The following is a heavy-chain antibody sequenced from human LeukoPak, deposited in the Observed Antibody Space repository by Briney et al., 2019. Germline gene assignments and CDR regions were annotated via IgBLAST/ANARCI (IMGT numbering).Heavy chain of an antibody. V-gene: IGHV4-34*01. CDR3: ARGHAWHSSGYYYEFARYYYGMDV. J-gene: IGHJ6*02. D-gene: IGHD3-22*01. CDR1: GGSFSGYY. Sequence: SETLSLTCAVYGGSFSGYYWSWIRQPPGKGLEWIGEINHSGSTNYNPSLKSRVTISVDTSKNQFSLKLSSVTAADTAVYYCARGHAWHSSGYYYEFARYYYGMDVWGQGTTVTVSS. CDR2: INHSGST.